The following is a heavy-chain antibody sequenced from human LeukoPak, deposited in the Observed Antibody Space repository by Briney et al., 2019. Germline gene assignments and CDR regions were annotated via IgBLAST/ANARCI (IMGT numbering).Heavy chain of an antibody. Sequence: SETLSLTCAVYGGSFSGYYWSWIRQPPGKGLEWIGEINHSGSTNYNPSLKSRVTISVDTSKNQFSLKLSSVTAADTAVYYCAREASVTTGFDPWGQGTLVTVSS. V-gene: IGHV4-34*01. CDR3: AREASVTTGFDP. D-gene: IGHD4-11*01. CDR1: GGSFSGYY. CDR2: INHSGST. J-gene: IGHJ5*02.